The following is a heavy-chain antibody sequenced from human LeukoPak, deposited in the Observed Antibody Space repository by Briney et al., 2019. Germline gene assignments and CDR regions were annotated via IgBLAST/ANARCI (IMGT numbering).Heavy chain of an antibody. CDR1: GGSFTSYA. CDR2: IIPLIGVT. J-gene: IGHJ6*02. Sequence: SLKVSCKASGGSFTSYAFGWVRRAPGQGLEWMGRIIPLIGVTDSAQKFRHRVTITADKSTSTAYMELTSLRSEDTAVYYCATYNVDNYDTSDGMDVWGQGTSVTVSS. CDR3: ATYNVDNYDTSDGMDV. D-gene: IGHD3-22*01. V-gene: IGHV1-69*04.